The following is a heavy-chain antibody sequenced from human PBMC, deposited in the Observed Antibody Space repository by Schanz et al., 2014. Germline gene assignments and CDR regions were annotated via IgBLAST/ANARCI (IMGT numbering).Heavy chain of an antibody. CDR3: ATASSPVREAGAGSSFHL. CDR1: GFSVGNKY. CDR2: IKSKTDGETT. V-gene: IGHV3-15*01. D-gene: IGHD6-13*01. J-gene: IGHJ5*02. Sequence: VQLVESGGGLVQPGGSLRLSCAASGFSVGNKYMNWVRQAPGKGLEWLGRIKSKTDGETTDYAAPVKGRFSISRDDSQSTLYLQMNSLKIEDTAVYYCATASSPVREAGAGSSFHLWGQGTLVTVSS.